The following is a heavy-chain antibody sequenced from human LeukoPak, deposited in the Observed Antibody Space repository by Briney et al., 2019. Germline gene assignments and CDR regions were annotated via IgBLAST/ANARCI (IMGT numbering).Heavy chain of an antibody. V-gene: IGHV4-30-2*01. CDR3: ASAGMAHLYYYYMDV. CDR1: GGSISSGGYY. Sequence: SETLSLTCTVSGGSISSGGYYWSWIRQPPGKGLEWIGYIYHSGSTYYNPSLKSRVTISVDRSKNQFSLKLSSVTAADTAVYCCASAGMAHLYYYYMDVWGKGTTVTVSS. J-gene: IGHJ6*03. D-gene: IGHD5-24*01. CDR2: IYHSGST.